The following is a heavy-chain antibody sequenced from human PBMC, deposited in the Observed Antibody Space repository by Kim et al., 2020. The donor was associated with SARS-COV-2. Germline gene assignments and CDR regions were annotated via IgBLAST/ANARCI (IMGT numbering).Heavy chain of an antibody. Sequence: GGSLRLSCAASGFTFSSYWMHWVRQAPGKGLVWVSRINSDGSSTSYADSVKGRLSISRDNAKNTLYLQMNSLRAGDTAVYYCARAYDSSGNFDYWGQGTLVTVSP. CDR2: INSDGSST. J-gene: IGHJ4*02. V-gene: IGHV3-74*01. D-gene: IGHD3-22*01. CDR1: GFTFSSYW. CDR3: ARAYDSSGNFDY.